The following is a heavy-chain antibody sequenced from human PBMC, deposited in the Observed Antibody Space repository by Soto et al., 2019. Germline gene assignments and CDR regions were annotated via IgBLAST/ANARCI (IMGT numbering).Heavy chain of an antibody. CDR1: GYTFTAYY. J-gene: IGHJ5*02. CDR3: ARGDFDSSANYYAGWFDP. CDR2: INPNSGGT. Sequence: QVQLVQSGAEVKKPGASVKVSCKASGYTFTAYYMHWLRQAPGQGLEWMGWINPNSGGTKYAQKFQDRVTMTNDTSMTTAYMELRRLGSADTSVYYCARGDFDSSANYYAGWFDPWGQGTLVTVSS. V-gene: IGHV1-2*02. D-gene: IGHD3-22*01.